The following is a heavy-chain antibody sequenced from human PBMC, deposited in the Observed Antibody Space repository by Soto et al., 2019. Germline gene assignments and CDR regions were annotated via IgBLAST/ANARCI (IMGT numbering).Heavy chain of an antibody. CDR3: ARHYYYDSSYYYPTNTQLPLDY. CDR1: GGSISSTSYY. J-gene: IGHJ4*02. Sequence: SETLSLTCSVSGGSISSTSYYWGWIRQPPGKGLEWIGSIYYSGSIYHNPSPKSRVSTSVDTSKNQFSLKLNSVTAADSAMYFCARHYYYDSSYYYPTNTQLPLDYWGQGTLVTVSS. D-gene: IGHD3-22*01. CDR2: IYYSGSI. V-gene: IGHV4-39*01.